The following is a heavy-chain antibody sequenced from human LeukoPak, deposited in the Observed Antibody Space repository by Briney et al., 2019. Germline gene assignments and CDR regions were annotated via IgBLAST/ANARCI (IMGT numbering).Heavy chain of an antibody. Sequence: GASVKVSCKASGYTFTSYYMHWVRQAPGQGLEWMGIINPSGGSTSYAQKFQGRVTMTRDASTSTVYMELSSLRSEDTAVYYCARSGQWDDAFDIWGQGTMVTVSS. CDR2: INPSGGST. J-gene: IGHJ3*02. CDR1: GYTFTSYY. CDR3: ARSGQWDDAFDI. V-gene: IGHV1-46*01. D-gene: IGHD1-26*01.